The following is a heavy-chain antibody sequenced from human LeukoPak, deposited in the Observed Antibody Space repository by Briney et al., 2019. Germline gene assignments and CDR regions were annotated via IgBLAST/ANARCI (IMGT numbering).Heavy chain of an antibody. V-gene: IGHV4-31*03. CDR2: IHNNGNT. J-gene: IGHJ5*02. CDR1: GDSIRRAGDY. Sequence: PSETLSLTCTVSGDSIRRAGDYWTWIRLRPGKGLEWIGYIHNNGNTYYNPSLGSRVTMSLDMSQNQFSLNLISLTADDTAVYFCARGSYFGDNYYKGTDPWGRGTLVIVSS. CDR3: ARGSYFGDNYYKGTDP. D-gene: IGHD3-10*01.